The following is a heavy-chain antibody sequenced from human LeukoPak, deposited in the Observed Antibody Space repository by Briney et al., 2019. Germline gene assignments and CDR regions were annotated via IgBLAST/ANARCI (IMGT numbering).Heavy chain of an antibody. D-gene: IGHD1-26*01. CDR1: GYTFHGYY. V-gene: IGHV1-2*06. Sequence: VPSVKVFCKASGYTFHGYYMHWVRQAPGQGLEWMGRINSHFCGTQYAEKFEGRVTMNRDTTISTIYMELSRRRSDDTAVYYCARVGAGLNDAFDIWGQGTKVTVSS. CDR2: INSHFCGT. J-gene: IGHJ3*02. CDR3: ARVGAGLNDAFDI.